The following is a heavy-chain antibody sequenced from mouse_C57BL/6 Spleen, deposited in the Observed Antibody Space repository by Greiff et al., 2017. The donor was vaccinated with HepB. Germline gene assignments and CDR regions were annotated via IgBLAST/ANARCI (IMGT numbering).Heavy chain of an antibody. CDR3: AREEDYDYDVWAMDY. Sequence: QVQLQQPGAELVKPGASVKLSCKASGYTFTSYWMHWVKQRPGQGLEWIGMIHPNSGSTNYNEKFKSKATMTVDKSSSTAYMQLSSLTSEDSAVYYCAREEDYDYDVWAMDYWGQGTSVTVSS. V-gene: IGHV1-64*01. J-gene: IGHJ4*01. CDR1: GYTFTSYW. D-gene: IGHD2-4*01. CDR2: IHPNSGST.